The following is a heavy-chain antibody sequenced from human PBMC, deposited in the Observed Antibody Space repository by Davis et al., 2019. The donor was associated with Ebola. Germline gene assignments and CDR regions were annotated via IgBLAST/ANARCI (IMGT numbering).Heavy chain of an antibody. CDR3: ARTDGYRFGWFDP. CDR1: GGSFSGYY. D-gene: IGHD5-24*01. CDR2: INHSGST. V-gene: IGHV4-34*01. Sequence: SETLSLTCAVYGGSFSGYYWSWIRQPPGKGLEWIGEINHSGSTNYNPSLKSRVTISVDTSKNQFSLKLSSVTAADTAVYYCARTDGYRFGWFDPWGQGTLVTVSS. J-gene: IGHJ5*02.